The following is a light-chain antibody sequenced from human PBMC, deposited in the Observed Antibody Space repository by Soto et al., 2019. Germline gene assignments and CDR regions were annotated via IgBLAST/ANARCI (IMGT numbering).Light chain of an antibody. CDR3: QQYGSSVS. J-gene: IGKJ1*01. V-gene: IGKV1-5*01. Sequence: DIQMTQSPSTLSGSVGDRVTITCRASESVGSRLAWYQQKPGKAPKLLIFSASRLEGGVPSRFSGSGSGTQFTLTISSLQPEDLATYYCQQYGSSVSFGQGTKVDIK. CDR2: SAS. CDR1: ESVGSR.